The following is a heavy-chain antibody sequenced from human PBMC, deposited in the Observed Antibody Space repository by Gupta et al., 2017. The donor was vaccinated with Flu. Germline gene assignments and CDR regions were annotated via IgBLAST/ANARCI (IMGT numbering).Heavy chain of an antibody. CDR3: ARDDWDMMSFGGGFFDS. Sequence: VQLLESGGGVVQGVASLRLSCSSSAFPYRGHSMALVRQVPGQGLEWVASSTGGGGHTYYADSVRCRFIISRDNAENTVFLQMNRRRVEDAAMYDCARDDWDMMSFGGGFFDSWGQGTPVIVSS. CDR2: STGGGGHT. J-gene: IGHJ4*02. V-gene: IGHV3-23*01. CDR1: AFPYRGHS. D-gene: IGHD3/OR15-3a*01.